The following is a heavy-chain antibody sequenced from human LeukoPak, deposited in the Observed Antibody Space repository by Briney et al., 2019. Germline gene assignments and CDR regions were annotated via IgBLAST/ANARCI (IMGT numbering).Heavy chain of an antibody. CDR1: GFTFSSYE. CDR2: ISSSGSTI. CDR3: ARDGGYDYYYYYGMDV. V-gene: IGHV3-48*03. Sequence: GGSLRLSCAASGFTFSSYEMNWVRQAPGKGLEWVSYISSSGSTIYYADSVKGRFTISRDNAKNSLYLQMNSLRAEDTAVYYCARDGGYDYYYYYGMDVWGQGTTVTVSS. D-gene: IGHD5-12*01. J-gene: IGHJ6*02.